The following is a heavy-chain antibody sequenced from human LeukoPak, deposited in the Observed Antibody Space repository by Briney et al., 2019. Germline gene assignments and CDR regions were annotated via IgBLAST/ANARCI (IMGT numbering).Heavy chain of an antibody. V-gene: IGHV3-20*04. Sequence: GGCLRLSCAVSGLTFKVYGMHWVRPPPGKGLEWVCGINWNGDGTGYADSAKGRFAVSRDNVKNSLYLHLSSLRPEDTAVYYCAKHLIPTNTLIFYGLDVWGHGTTVTVSS. CDR3: AKHLIPTNTLIFYGLDV. J-gene: IGHJ6*02. CDR2: INWNGDGT. CDR1: GLTFKVYG. D-gene: IGHD1-26*01.